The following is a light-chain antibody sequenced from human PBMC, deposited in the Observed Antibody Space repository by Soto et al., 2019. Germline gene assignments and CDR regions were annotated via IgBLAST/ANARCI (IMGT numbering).Light chain of an antibody. V-gene: IGKV1-5*01. CDR3: QQYHSFSFT. CDR2: DVF. Sequence: DIQMTQSPSSLSASVGDRVTITCRASQSITYWLAWYQQKPGRAPKLLIYDVFNLQSGVPSRFSGSGSGTEFTLTTSSLQPDDYATYYAQQYHSFSFTFGQGTK. CDR1: QSITYW. J-gene: IGKJ2*01.